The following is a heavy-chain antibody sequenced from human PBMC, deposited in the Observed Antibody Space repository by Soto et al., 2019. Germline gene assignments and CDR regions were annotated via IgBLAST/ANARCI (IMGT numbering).Heavy chain of an antibody. CDR1: GGSISSYY. J-gene: IGHJ5*01. CDR3: ASMIGDPVLSFDS. V-gene: IGHV4-59*01. Sequence: QVQLQESGPGLVKPSETLSLTCTVSGGSISSYYWSWIRQPPGKGLEWLGFIFYSGSTSYNPSLKSRVTISIDTSEYQFSLQLNSVTAADTAVYYCASMIGDPVLSFDSWGQGTLVAVSS. D-gene: IGHD3-10*02. CDR2: IFYSGST.